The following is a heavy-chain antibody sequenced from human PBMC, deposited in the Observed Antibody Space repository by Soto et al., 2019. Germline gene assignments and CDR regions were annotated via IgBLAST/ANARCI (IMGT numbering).Heavy chain of an antibody. CDR2: ISYDGSNK. CDR3: ARDWHEYSSSSAYYYYYGMDV. Sequence: QAQLVESGGGVVQPGRSLRLSCAASGFTFSSYAMHWVRQAPGKGLEWVAVISYDGSNKYYADSVKGRFTISRDNSKNTLYLQMNSLRAEDTAVYYCARDWHEYSSSSAYYYYYGMDVWGQGTTVTVSS. J-gene: IGHJ6*02. D-gene: IGHD6-6*01. V-gene: IGHV3-30-3*01. CDR1: GFTFSSYA.